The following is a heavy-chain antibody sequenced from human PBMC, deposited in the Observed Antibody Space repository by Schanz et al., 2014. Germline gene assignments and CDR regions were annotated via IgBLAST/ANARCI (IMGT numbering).Heavy chain of an antibody. CDR1: GYTFTSYA. D-gene: IGHD6-19*01. V-gene: IGHV7-4-1*02. J-gene: IGHJ4*02. CDR3: TTGTIAMAGTCSI. Sequence: QVQLVQSGSELKKPGASVKVSCKASGYTFTSYAMNWVRQAPGQGLEWVGWINTNTGNPTYAQGFTGRFVFSLDTSVSTAYLQTSSLKAEDRAAYYCTTGTIAMAGTCSIGGEGTVVSVSS. CDR2: INTNTGNP.